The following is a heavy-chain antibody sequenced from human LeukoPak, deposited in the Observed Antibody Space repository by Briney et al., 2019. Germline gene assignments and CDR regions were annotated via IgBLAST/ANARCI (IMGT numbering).Heavy chain of an antibody. V-gene: IGHV3-23*01. CDR3: AKGRALEVVAAFNY. J-gene: IGHJ4*02. CDR1: GFTFNNYA. CDR2: ISGSGGST. Sequence: PSGGSLGLSCAASGFTFNNYAMSWVRQSPGKGLEWVSAISGSGGSTYYADSVKGRFTISRDNSKNTLYLQMNSLRADDTAVYYCAKGRALEVVAAFNYWGQGTVVTVSS. D-gene: IGHD2-15*01.